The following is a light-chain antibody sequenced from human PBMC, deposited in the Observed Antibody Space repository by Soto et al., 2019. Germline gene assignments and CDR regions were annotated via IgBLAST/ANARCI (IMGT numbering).Light chain of an antibody. CDR3: QQFHSWHPIT. V-gene: IGKV1-12*01. CDR1: QGINRV. Sequence: DIQMTQSPSTVSASVGDRVTITCRASQGINRVLGWYQQKPGSATKIMIFAASSLQSGVPSRFSGSGSGTDFTLTISSLQSEDFAVYYCQQFHSWHPITFGQGTRLEI. J-gene: IGKJ5*01. CDR2: AAS.